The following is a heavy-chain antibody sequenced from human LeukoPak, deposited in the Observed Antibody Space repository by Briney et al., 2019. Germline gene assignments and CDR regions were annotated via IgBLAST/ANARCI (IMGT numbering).Heavy chain of an antibody. CDR3: AELGITMIGGV. CDR1: GFTVSSNY. Sequence: GSLRLSCAASGFTVSSNYMSWVRQAPGKGLEWVSAIYSGGSTYYADSVKGRFTISRDNSKNTLYLQMNSLRAEDTAVYYCAELGITMIGGVWGKGTTVTISS. J-gene: IGHJ6*04. CDR2: IYSGGST. D-gene: IGHD3-10*02. V-gene: IGHV3-66*01.